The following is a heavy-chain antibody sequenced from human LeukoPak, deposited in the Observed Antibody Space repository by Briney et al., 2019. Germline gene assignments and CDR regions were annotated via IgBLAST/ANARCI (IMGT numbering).Heavy chain of an antibody. CDR3: ARIVTGTTKGDYYYGMDV. J-gene: IGHJ6*02. Sequence: SETLSLTCTVSGYSISSGYYWGWIRQPPGKGLEWIGSIYHSGSTYYNPSLKSRVTISVDTSKNQFSLKLSSVTAADTAVYYCARIVTGTTKGDYYYGMDVWGQGTTVTVSS. CDR2: IYHSGST. CDR1: GYSISSGYY. V-gene: IGHV4-38-2*02. D-gene: IGHD1-1*01.